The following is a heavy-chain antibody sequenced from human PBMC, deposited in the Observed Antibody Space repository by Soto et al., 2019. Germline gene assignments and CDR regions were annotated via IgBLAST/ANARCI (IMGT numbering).Heavy chain of an antibody. CDR2: ISSSSSYI. D-gene: IGHD6-13*01. CDR3: AKVRSIAAAGNSNDY. V-gene: IGHV3-21*01. J-gene: IGHJ4*02. Sequence: GGSLRLSCAASGFTFSSYSMNWVRQAPGKGLEWVSSISSSSSYIYYADSVKGRFTISRDNSKNTLYLQMNSLRAEDTAVYYCAKVRSIAAAGNSNDYWGQGTLVTVSS. CDR1: GFTFSSYS.